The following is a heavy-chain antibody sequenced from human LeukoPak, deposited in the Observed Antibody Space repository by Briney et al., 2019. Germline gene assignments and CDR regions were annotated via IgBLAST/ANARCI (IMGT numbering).Heavy chain of an antibody. CDR1: GFTFSSYS. Sequence: GGSLRLSCAASGFTFSSYSMKWVRQAPGKGLEWVSYISGSSGTIYYADSVKGRFTTSRDNVKNSLYLQMNSLRAEDTAVYYCARDSHAAPNAMDVWGKGTTVTVSS. CDR2: ISGSSGTI. V-gene: IGHV3-48*01. CDR3: ARDSHAAPNAMDV. D-gene: IGHD6-25*01. J-gene: IGHJ6*03.